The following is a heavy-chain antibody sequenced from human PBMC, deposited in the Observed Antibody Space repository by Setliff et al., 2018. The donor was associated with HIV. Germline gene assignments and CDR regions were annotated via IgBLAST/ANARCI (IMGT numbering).Heavy chain of an antibody. D-gene: IGHD5-18*01. CDR3: ARHDRGNTYGQGYFDY. CDR1: GGSIGIYY. Sequence: SETLSLTCTVSGGSIGIYYWSWLRQPPGKGLEWIGGISHSGTTYYDPSLKSRVTISVETSKNQFSLKVRSVTAADTAIYYCARHDRGNTYGQGYFDYWGQGALVTVSS. CDR2: ISHSGTT. V-gene: IGHV4-59*08. J-gene: IGHJ4*02.